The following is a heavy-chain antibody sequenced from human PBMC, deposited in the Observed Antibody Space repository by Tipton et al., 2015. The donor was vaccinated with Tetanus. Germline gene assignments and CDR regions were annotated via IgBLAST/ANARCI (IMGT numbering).Heavy chain of an antibody. D-gene: IGHD3-10*01. J-gene: IGHJ6*02. Sequence: QSGAEVKKPGASVKVSCKASGYTFTSYGISWVRQAPGQGLEWMGWISAYNGNTNYAQKLQGRVTMTTDTSTSTAYMELRSLRSDDTAVDYCARDLSHYYGSGSYFYYYYGMDVWGQGTTVTVSS. V-gene: IGHV1-18*01. CDR2: ISAYNGNT. CDR3: ARDLSHYYGSGSYFYYYYGMDV. CDR1: GYTFTSYG.